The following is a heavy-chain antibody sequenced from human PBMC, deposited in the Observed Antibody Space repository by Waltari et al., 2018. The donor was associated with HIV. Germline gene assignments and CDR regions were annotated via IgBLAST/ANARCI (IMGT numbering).Heavy chain of an antibody. Sequence: QLQLQESGPGLVKPSEPLSLTCTVSGGSISSSGYYCVWIRQPPGKGLEWIGSISYSGGTYYSPSLKSRVTISVDTSKNQVSLRLTSVTAADTAVYYCARQIWSGRPFGLDVWGQGTTVSVSS. CDR3: ARQIWSGRPFGLDV. J-gene: IGHJ6*02. CDR1: GGSISSSGYY. D-gene: IGHD3-3*01. V-gene: IGHV4-39*01. CDR2: ISYSGGT.